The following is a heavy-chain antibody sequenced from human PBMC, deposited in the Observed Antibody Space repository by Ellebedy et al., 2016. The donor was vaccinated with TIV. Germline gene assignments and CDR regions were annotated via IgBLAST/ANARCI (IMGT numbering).Heavy chain of an antibody. D-gene: IGHD6-19*01. V-gene: IGHV4-39*07. CDR1: SDSISSSNSY. CDR2: IYYSGST. CDR3: ARLFAVADKRGGY. Sequence: SETLSLTCTVSSDSISSSNSYWGWIRQPPGKGLEWIGSIYYSGSTYYNPSLKSRVTISVDTSKNQFSLKLSSVTAADTAVYYCARLFAVADKRGGYWGQGTLVTVSS. J-gene: IGHJ4*02.